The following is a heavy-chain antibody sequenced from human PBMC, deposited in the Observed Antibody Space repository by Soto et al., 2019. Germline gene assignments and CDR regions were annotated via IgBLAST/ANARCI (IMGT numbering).Heavy chain of an antibody. D-gene: IGHD3-3*01. CDR3: ARGQEVYDFWSGYFNY. Sequence: SETLSLTCAVYGGSFSGYYWSWIRQPPGKGLEWIGEINHSGSTNYNPSLKSRVTISVDTSKNQFSLKLSSVTAADTAVYYCARGQEVYDFWSGYFNYWGQGTLVTVSS. CDR2: INHSGST. V-gene: IGHV4-34*01. CDR1: GGSFSGYY. J-gene: IGHJ4*02.